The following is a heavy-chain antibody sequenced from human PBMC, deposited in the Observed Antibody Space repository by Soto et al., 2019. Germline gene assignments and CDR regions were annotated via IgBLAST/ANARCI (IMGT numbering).Heavy chain of an antibody. Sequence: SETLSLTCAVYGGSFGGYYWTWIRQPPGTGLEWIGEINHSGSTNYNPSLKSRVTISVDTSKNQFSLKLTSVTAADTAVYYCARDKITGLFDYWGQGTLVTAPQ. CDR3: ARDKITGLFDY. CDR1: GGSFGGYY. J-gene: IGHJ4*02. D-gene: IGHD2-8*02. CDR2: INHSGST. V-gene: IGHV4-34*01.